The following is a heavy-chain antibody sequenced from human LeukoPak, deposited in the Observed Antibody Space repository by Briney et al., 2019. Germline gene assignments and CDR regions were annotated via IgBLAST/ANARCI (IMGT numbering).Heavy chain of an antibody. Sequence: GGSLRLSCAASGFTFSSYWMHWVRQAPGKGLEWVAVISYDGSNKYYADSVKGRFTISRDNSKNTLYLQMNSLRAEDTAVYYCAKGLRSDGFWSGYYTGLDYWGQGTLVTVSS. V-gene: IGHV3-30*18. CDR3: AKGLRSDGFWSGYYTGLDY. CDR1: GFTFSSYW. J-gene: IGHJ4*02. D-gene: IGHD3-3*01. CDR2: ISYDGSNK.